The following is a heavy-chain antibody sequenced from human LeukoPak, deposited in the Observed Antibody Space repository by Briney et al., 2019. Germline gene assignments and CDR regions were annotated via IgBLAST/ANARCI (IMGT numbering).Heavy chain of an antibody. J-gene: IGHJ4*02. CDR2: IYSGGST. Sequence: PGGSLRLSCAASGFTFSSYAMSWVRQAPGKGLEWVSVIYSGGSTYYADSVKGRFTISRDNSKNTLYLQMNSLRAEDTAVYYCASGGGTISFDYWGQGTLVTVSS. CDR3: ASGGGTISFDY. D-gene: IGHD3-3*01. CDR1: GFTFSSYA. V-gene: IGHV3-53*01.